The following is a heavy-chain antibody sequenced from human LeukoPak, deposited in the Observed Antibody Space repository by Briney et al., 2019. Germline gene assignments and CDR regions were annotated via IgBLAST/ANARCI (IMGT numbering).Heavy chain of an antibody. Sequence: SETLSLTCAVYGGSFSGYYWNWIRQPPGKGLEWIGEINHSGSTNYNPSLKSRVSISVDTSKNNFSLKLSSVTAADTAVYYCTREPYHGGYGVGAPFRIWGQGTLVTVSS. D-gene: IGHD4-17*01. CDR2: INHSGST. CDR3: TREPYHGGYGVGAPFRI. CDR1: GGSFSGYY. J-gene: IGHJ4*02. V-gene: IGHV4-34*01.